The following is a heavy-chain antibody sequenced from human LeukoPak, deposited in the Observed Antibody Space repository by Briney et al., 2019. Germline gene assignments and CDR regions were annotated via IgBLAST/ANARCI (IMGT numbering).Heavy chain of an antibody. V-gene: IGHV3-53*01. D-gene: IGHD3-10*01. Sequence: GGSLLLSCAASGFTVSSNYMSWVRPAPGKGLEWVSIIYSGGSTFYADSVKGRFTISRDNSKNTLYLQMNSLRAEDTAVYYCARGVSYLSAFDIWGQGTMVTVSS. CDR3: ARGVSYLSAFDI. CDR2: IYSGGST. CDR1: GFTVSSNY. J-gene: IGHJ3*02.